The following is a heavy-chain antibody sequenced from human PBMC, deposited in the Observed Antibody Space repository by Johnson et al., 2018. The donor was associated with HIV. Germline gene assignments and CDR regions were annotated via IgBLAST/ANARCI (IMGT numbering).Heavy chain of an antibody. Sequence: VQLVESGGDVVRPGGSLRISCVASGFKLYEYDVSWVRQVPGKGLEWVSGINWNGGSTGYADSVKGRFTISRANSKNTLYLQMNSLKTEDTAGYYCTTMGLGSSSWRYDALDIWGQGTMVTVSS. V-gene: IGHV3-20*04. D-gene: IGHD6-13*01. CDR1: GFKLYEYD. J-gene: IGHJ3*02. CDR3: TTMGLGSSSWRYDALDI. CDR2: INWNGGST.